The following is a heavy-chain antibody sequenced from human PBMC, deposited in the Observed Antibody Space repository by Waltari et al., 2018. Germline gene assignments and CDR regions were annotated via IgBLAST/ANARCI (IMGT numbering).Heavy chain of an antibody. J-gene: IGHJ4*02. CDR3: ARASRYGDFIFDY. V-gene: IGHV1-69*01. Sequence: QVQLVQSGAEVKKPGSSVKVSCKASGGPFSSTAISWVRQAPGQGVEWMVCSMPSFGTANNAQKFQGRVTITADESTSTAYMELSSLRSEDTAVYYCARASRYGDFIFDYWGQGTLVTVSS. CDR2: SMPSFGTA. CDR1: GGPFSSTA. D-gene: IGHD4-17*01.